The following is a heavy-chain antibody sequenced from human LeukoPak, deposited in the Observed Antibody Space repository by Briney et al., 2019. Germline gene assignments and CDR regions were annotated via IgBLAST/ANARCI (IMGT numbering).Heavy chain of an antibody. J-gene: IGHJ4*02. CDR2: INPTGDTT. V-gene: IGHV1-46*01. CDR1: GYTFTSYY. Sequence: ASVTVSCKASGYTFTSYYMHWARQAPGQGPEWMGLINPTGDTTTFEQKFQGRVTMTRDTSTSTVYMDLSSLRSEDTAIYYCARGHIVGATTDDQPFDHWGQGTLVTVSS. CDR3: ARGHIVGATTDDQPFDH. D-gene: IGHD1-26*01.